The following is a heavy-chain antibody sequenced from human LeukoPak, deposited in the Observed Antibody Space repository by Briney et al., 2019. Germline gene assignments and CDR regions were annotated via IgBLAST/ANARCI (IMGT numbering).Heavy chain of an antibody. CDR3: AKDVPSCTDTSCYGNYYDY. Sequence: PGGSLRLSCAASGFTFTTYAMNWVRQAPGKGLEWVSGIGCSSDSTWYAESVKGRFTISRDNSKNTLYLQMNSLRVDDTAVYYCAKDVPSCTDTSCYGNYYDYWGQGTLVTVSS. CDR1: GFTFTTYA. J-gene: IGHJ4*02. V-gene: IGHV3-23*01. CDR2: IGCSSDST. D-gene: IGHD2-2*01.